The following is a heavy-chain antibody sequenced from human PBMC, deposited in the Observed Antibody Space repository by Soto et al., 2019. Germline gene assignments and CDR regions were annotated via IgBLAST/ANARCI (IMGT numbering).Heavy chain of an antibody. V-gene: IGHV1-8*01. CDR2: MKPNSGNT. CDR1: GYTFTSCD. J-gene: IGHJ4*02. D-gene: IGHD3-10*01. Sequence: QVQLVQSGAEVKKPGASVKVSCKASGYTFTSCDINWVRQATGQGLEWMGWMKPNSGNTGYAQKFQDRVTMTRNTSISTAYMELSSLRSEDTAVYYCARFPSSGSGSSDDHWGQGTLVTVSS. CDR3: ARFPSSGSGSSDDH.